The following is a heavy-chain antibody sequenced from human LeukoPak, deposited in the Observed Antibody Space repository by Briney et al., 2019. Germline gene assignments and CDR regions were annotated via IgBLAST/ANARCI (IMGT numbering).Heavy chain of an antibody. CDR2: IIGSSGST. CDR1: GFSLNNYA. CDR3: AKGAYDYIEIAYFDY. Sequence: LAGGSLRLSCVASGFSLNNYAMNWVRQAPGKGLEWVSLIIGSSGSTFYADSVKGRFTISRDKSKNTLYLQMNSLRAEDTAVYYCAKGAYDYIEIAYFDYWGQGSLVTVSS. D-gene: IGHD5-12*01. J-gene: IGHJ4*02. V-gene: IGHV3-23*01.